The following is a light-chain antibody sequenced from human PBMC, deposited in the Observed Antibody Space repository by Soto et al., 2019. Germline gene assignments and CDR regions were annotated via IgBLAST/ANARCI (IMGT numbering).Light chain of an antibody. V-gene: IGKV3-15*01. CDR2: NAS. CDR1: QSVSSN. CDR3: QQYDNWPWT. Sequence: EIVMTQSPATLSVSPGERATLSCRASQSVSSNLAWYQQKPGQAPRLLIKNASTRDTGIPARFSGSGSGTEFSLTISSLQPEDFAIYYCQQYDNWPWTFGQWTKVEIK. J-gene: IGKJ1*01.